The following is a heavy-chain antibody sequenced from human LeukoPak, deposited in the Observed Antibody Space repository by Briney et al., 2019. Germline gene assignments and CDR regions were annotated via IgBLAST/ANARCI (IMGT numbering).Heavy chain of an antibody. CDR3: ARDISGSYYRGGPEGY. Sequence: GGSLRLSCAASGFTFSSYGMHWVRQAPGKGLEWVAVISYDGSNKYYADSVKGRFTISRDNSKNTLYLQMNSLRAEDTAVYYCARDISGSYYRGGPEGYWGQGTLVTVSS. CDR1: GFTFSSYG. D-gene: IGHD1-26*01. J-gene: IGHJ4*02. V-gene: IGHV3-30*03. CDR2: ISYDGSNK.